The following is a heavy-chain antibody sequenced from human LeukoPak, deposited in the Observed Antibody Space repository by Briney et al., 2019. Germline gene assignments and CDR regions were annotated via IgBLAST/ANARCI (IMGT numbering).Heavy chain of an antibody. V-gene: IGHV3-23*01. Sequence: GGSLRLSCAASGFTFSSYAMSWVRQAPGKGLEWVSSINGSGGSTYYADSVKGRFTVSRDNSKNTLYLQMNSLRDEDTAVYYCAKSSYYDASGYYREYYFDYWGQGTLVTVSS. J-gene: IGHJ4*02. D-gene: IGHD3-22*01. CDR1: GFTFSSYA. CDR3: AKSSYYDASGYYREYYFDY. CDR2: INGSGGST.